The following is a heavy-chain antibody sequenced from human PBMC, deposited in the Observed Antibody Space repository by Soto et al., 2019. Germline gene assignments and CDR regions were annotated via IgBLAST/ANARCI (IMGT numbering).Heavy chain of an antibody. CDR1: GFTFSSYG. CDR2: IWYDGSNK. Sequence: QVQLVESGGGVVQPGRSLRLSCAASGFTFSSYGMHWVRQAPGKGLEWVAVIWYDGSNKYYTDSVKGRFTISRDNSKSSVYLHMNSLRGEDTAVYYCARADSKYGVDDWGQGTQVTVSS. J-gene: IGHJ4*02. D-gene: IGHD4-4*01. CDR3: ARADSKYGVDD. V-gene: IGHV3-33*01.